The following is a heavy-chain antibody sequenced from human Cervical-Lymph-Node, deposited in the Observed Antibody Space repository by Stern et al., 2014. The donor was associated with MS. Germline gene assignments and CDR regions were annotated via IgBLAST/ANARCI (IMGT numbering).Heavy chain of an antibody. Sequence: QVQLQESGPGLVKPSGTLSLTCAVSGGSISSSNWWSWVRQPPGKGLEWIGEIYHSGSTNYNPSLKSRVNISIDKSKNQFSLKLSSVTAADTAVYYCASIAAAVYWRGIDYWGQGTLVTVSS. CDR3: ASIAAAVYWRGIDY. J-gene: IGHJ4*02. CDR1: GGSISSSNW. CDR2: IYHSGST. D-gene: IGHD6-13*01. V-gene: IGHV4-4*02.